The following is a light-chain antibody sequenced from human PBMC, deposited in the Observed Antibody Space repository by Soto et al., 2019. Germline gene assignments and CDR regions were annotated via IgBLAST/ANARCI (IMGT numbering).Light chain of an antibody. J-gene: IGKJ3*01. V-gene: IGKV1-39*01. Sequence: DIQMTQSPSSLSASVGDRVTITCRASQSISSYLNWYQQKPGKAPNLLIYAASSLQSGVPSKLSGSGSGTDFTLPISSLQPEDFATYYCQQSYSSPFTFGPGTKVHI. CDR3: QQSYSSPFT. CDR1: QSISSY. CDR2: AAS.